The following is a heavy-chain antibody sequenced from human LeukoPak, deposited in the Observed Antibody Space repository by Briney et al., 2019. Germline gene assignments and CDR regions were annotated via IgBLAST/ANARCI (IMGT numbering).Heavy chain of an antibody. CDR3: ARDSYYDSSGYRRIYPFDY. D-gene: IGHD3-22*01. V-gene: IGHV1-69*13. J-gene: IGHJ4*02. CDR1: GGTFSSYA. Sequence: ASVKVSCKASGGTFSSYAISWVRQAPGQGLEWMGGIIPIFGTANYAQKFQGRVTITADESTSTAYMELSSLRSEDTAVYYCARDSYYDSSGYRRIYPFDYWGQGTLVTVSS. CDR2: IIPIFGTA.